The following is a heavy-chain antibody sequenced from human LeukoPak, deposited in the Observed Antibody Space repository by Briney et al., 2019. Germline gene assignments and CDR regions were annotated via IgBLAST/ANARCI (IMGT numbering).Heavy chain of an antibody. CDR2: MNPNSGNT. CDR3: ARVKNYYYYYYMDV. V-gene: IGHV1-8*03. CDR1: GYTFTSYD. J-gene: IGHJ6*03. Sequence: ASVKVSCKASGYTFTSYDINWVRQATGQGLEWMGWMNPNSGNTAYAQKFQDRVTINRNTSISTAYMELSSLSSEDTAVYYCARVKNYYYYYYMDVWGKGTTVTVSS.